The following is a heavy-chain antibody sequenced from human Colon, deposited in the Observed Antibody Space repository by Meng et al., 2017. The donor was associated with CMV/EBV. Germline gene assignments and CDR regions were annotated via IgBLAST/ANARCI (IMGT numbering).Heavy chain of an antibody. CDR3: ARICSGATCAVGN. V-gene: IGHV3-74*01. D-gene: IGHD2-15*01. J-gene: IGHJ4*02. Sequence: ASGFTFSSYWMHGVRRAPGKGLVWVSRINTDGSSTDYADSVKGRFTISRDNAKNTLYLQMTSLRAEDTAVYYCARICSGATCAVGNWGQGTLVTVSS. CDR1: GFTFSSYW. CDR2: INTDGSST.